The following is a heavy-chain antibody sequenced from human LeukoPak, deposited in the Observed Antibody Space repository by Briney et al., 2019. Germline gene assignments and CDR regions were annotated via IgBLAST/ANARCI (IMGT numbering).Heavy chain of an antibody. Sequence: GGSLRLSCAASGFNFRGYNMNWVRQAPGKGLEWVSSMSTSSTYIYYADSIKGRFTISRDDARSLLYLQMDSLRAEDTAVYYCVRDFAFGFCNTTACRYPFDSWGQGTLVTVSS. CDR3: VRDFAFGFCNTTACRYPFDS. D-gene: IGHD3-16*01. V-gene: IGHV3-21*06. J-gene: IGHJ4*02. CDR2: MSTSSTYI. CDR1: GFNFRGYN.